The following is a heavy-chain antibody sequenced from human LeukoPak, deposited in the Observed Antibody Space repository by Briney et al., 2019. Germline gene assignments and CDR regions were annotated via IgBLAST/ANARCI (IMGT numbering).Heavy chain of an antibody. V-gene: IGHV3-23*01. CDR3: AKELLHSSGYYYDY. D-gene: IGHD3-22*01. CDR2: ISGSGGST. Sequence: GGSLRLSCAASGFTFSSYAMSWVRQAPGKGLEWVSAISGSGGSTYYADSVKGRFTISRDNSKNTLYPQMNSLRAEDTAVYYCAKELLHSSGYYYDYWGQGTLVTVSS. J-gene: IGHJ4*02. CDR1: GFTFSSYA.